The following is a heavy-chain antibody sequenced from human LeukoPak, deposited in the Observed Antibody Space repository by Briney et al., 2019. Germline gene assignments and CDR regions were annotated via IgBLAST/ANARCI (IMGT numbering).Heavy chain of an antibody. J-gene: IGHJ5*02. Sequence: SVKVSCKASGGTFSSYAISWVRQAPGQGLEWMGGIIPIFGTANYAQKFQGRVTITADESTSTAYMELSSLRSEDTAVYYCARAYTMIVGSPADWFDPWGQGTLVTVSS. D-gene: IGHD3-22*01. CDR1: GGTFSSYA. V-gene: IGHV1-69*13. CDR2: IIPIFGTA. CDR3: ARAYTMIVGSPADWFDP.